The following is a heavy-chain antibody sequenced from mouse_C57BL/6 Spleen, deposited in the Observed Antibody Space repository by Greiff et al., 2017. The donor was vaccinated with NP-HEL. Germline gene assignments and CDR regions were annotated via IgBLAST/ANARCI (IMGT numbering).Heavy chain of an antibody. J-gene: IGHJ2*01. Sequence: EVKLMESGPGLVKPSQSLSLTCSVTGYSITSGYYWNWIRQFPGNKLEWMGFISYDGSNNYNPSLKNRIPITRDTSKNQFFLKLNSLTTEDTATYYCARVYYGSSYAFYFDYWGQGTTLTVSS. V-gene: IGHV3-6*01. CDR1: GYSITSGYY. CDR2: ISYDGSN. D-gene: IGHD1-1*01. CDR3: ARVYYGSSYAFYFDY.